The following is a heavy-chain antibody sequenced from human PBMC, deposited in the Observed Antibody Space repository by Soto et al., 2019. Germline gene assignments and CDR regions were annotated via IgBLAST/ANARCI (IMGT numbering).Heavy chain of an antibody. Sequence: EVQLLESGGGLVQPGGSLRLSCAASGFTFRPYAMPWVRQPPGKGLGGVSSITGSGGSTYYADSVKGRFTISRDNSKDTLYLQMNSLRAEDTAVYYCAKIYDSSGTYWYFDLWGRGTLVTVSS. J-gene: IGHJ2*01. CDR3: AKIYDSSGTYWYFDL. D-gene: IGHD3-22*01. CDR2: ITGSGGST. CDR1: GFTFRPYA. V-gene: IGHV3-23*01.